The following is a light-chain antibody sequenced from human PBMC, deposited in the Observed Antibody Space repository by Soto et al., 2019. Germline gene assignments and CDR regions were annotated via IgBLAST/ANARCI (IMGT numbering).Light chain of an antibody. V-gene: IGKV1-5*01. CDR2: EAT. Sequence: QLPQSPSSVSASVGDRRTVTCRASQRLNYLAWYQQKPGKAPKXLIYEATNLQSGVQSSFSGSGSGTESTLTIRSLQPDDFATYYCKQYNSYGTXGRGTKVDIK. J-gene: IGKJ1*01. CDR1: QRLNY. CDR3: KQYNSYGT.